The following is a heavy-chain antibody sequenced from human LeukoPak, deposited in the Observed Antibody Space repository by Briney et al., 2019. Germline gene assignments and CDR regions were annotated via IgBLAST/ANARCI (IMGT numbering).Heavy chain of an antibody. J-gene: IGHJ4*02. D-gene: IGHD2-15*01. V-gene: IGHV4-34*01. CDR2: INHSGST. Sequence: PSETLSLTCAVYGGSLSGYYWSWIRQPPGKGLEWIGEINHSGSTNSNSSLKSRVTISIDTSKNQFSLNLTSVTAADTAVYYCARFCSHIDCFSSYFDSCGQGILVTVSS. CDR1: GGSLSGYY. CDR3: ARFCSHIDCFSSYFDS.